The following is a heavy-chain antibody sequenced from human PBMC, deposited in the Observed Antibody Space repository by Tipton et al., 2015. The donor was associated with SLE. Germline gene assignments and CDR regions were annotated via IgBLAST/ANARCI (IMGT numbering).Heavy chain of an antibody. V-gene: IGHV3-30*02. CDR3: ARAWEQWLVRGGFDY. Sequence: SLRLSCAASGFTVSSNYMSWVRQAPGKGLEWVAFIRYDGSNKYYADSVKGRFTISRDNSKNTLYLQMNSLRAEDTAVYYCARAWEQWLVRGGFDYWGQGTLVTVSS. D-gene: IGHD6-19*01. J-gene: IGHJ4*02. CDR1: GFTVSSNY. CDR2: IRYDGSNK.